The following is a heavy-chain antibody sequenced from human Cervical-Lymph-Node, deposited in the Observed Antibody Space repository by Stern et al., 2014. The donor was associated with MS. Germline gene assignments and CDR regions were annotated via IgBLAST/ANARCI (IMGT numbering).Heavy chain of an antibody. Sequence: VQLVESGGGVVQPGRSLRLSCAASGFTFSSYGVHWVRQAPGKGLEWVAVISYDGSNKYYADSVKGRFTISRDNSKNTLYLQMNSLRAEDTAVYYCAKEKAVAGNLFDYWGQGTLVTVSS. J-gene: IGHJ4*02. CDR3: AKEKAVAGNLFDY. CDR1: GFTFSSYG. CDR2: ISYDGSNK. V-gene: IGHV3-30*18. D-gene: IGHD6-19*01.